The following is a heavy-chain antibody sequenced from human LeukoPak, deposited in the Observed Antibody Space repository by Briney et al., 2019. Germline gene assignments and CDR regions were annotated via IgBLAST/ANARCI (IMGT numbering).Heavy chain of an antibody. CDR1: GYTFTSYA. J-gene: IGHJ3*02. CDR3: ARVVPADLGTSGAFDI. Sequence: GASVKVSCKASGYTFTSYAMHWVRKAPGQRLEWMGWINAGNGNTKYSQKFQGRVTITRDTSASTAYMKLSSLRSEDTAVYYCARVVPADLGTSGAFDIWGQGTMVTVSS. CDR2: INAGNGNT. V-gene: IGHV1-3*01. D-gene: IGHD2-2*01.